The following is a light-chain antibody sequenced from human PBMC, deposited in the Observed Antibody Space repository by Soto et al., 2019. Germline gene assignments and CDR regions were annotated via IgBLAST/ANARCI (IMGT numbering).Light chain of an antibody. Sequence: DIQMTQSPSTLSASVGDRVTITCRASQSISSWLAWYQRKPGKAPKLLIYDASSLESGVPSRFSGSGSGTEFTLTISSLQPDDFATYYCQHYNSYPWTFGQGTKVEIK. J-gene: IGKJ1*01. CDR2: DAS. CDR1: QSISSW. CDR3: QHYNSYPWT. V-gene: IGKV1-5*01.